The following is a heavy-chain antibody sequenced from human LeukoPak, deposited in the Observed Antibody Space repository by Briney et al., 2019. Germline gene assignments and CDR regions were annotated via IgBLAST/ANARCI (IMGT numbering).Heavy chain of an antibody. D-gene: IGHD6-19*01. V-gene: IGHV4-59*01. Sequence: PSETLSLTCTVSGGSISSYYWSWIRQPPGKGLEWIGYIYYSGSTNYNPSLNSRVTISVDTPKNQFSLKLSSVTAADTAVYYCARGSLPYSSGWRRFDYWGQGTLVTVSS. CDR1: GGSISSYY. CDR3: ARGSLPYSSGWRRFDY. J-gene: IGHJ4*02. CDR2: IYYSGST.